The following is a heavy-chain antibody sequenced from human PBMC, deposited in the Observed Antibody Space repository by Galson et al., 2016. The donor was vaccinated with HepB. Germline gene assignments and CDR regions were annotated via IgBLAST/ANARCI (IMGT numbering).Heavy chain of an antibody. D-gene: IGHD3-10*02. CDR3: AKETGIPDYVLHV. CDR2: IGWDSDRI. Sequence: SLRLSCAASGFRFNDYAIHWVRHAPGKGLEWVSGIGWDSDRIAYADSVKGRFTISRDNGKNSLYLQMNSLRGEDTAVYYCAKETGIPDYVLHVWGQGTTVTVSS. J-gene: IGHJ6*02. V-gene: IGHV3-9*01. CDR1: GFRFNDYA.